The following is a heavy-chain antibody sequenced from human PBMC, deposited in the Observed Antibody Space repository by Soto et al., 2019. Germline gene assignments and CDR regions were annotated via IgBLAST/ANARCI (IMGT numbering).Heavy chain of an antibody. CDR1: GYTFTSYG. Sequence: ASVKVSCKASGYTFTSYGISWVRQAPGQGLEWMGWISAYNGNTNYAQKLQGRVTMTTDTSTSTAYMELRSLRSDDTAVYYCARDRIRAVEVAEFDPWGQGTLVTVSS. CDR3: ARDRIRAVEVAEFDP. CDR2: ISAYNGNT. V-gene: IGHV1-18*01. D-gene: IGHD5-12*01. J-gene: IGHJ5*02.